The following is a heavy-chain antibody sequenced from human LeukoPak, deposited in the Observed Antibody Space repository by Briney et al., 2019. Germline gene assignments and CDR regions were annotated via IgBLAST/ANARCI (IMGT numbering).Heavy chain of an antibody. J-gene: IGHJ6*02. CDR2: INPSGGST. D-gene: IGHD3-10*01. CDR3: ARAYGPTILYGMDV. CDR1: GYTLTELS. V-gene: IGHV1-46*01. Sequence: ASVKVSCKVSGYTLTELSMHWVRQAPGQGLEWMGIINPSGGSTSYAQKFQGRVTMTRDTSTSTVYMELSSLRSEDTAVYYCARAYGPTILYGMDVWGQGTTVTVSS.